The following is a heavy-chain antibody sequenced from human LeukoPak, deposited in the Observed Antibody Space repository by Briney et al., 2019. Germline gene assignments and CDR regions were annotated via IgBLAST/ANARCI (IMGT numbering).Heavy chain of an antibody. J-gene: IGHJ4*02. Sequence: ASVKVSCKASGGTFSGYAISWVRQAPGQGLEWMGGIIPIFGTANYAQKFQGRVTITRDTSTSTVYMDLSSLRSDDTAVYYCATEYVRTHYFDWWGQGTLVTVSS. CDR1: GGTFSGYA. D-gene: IGHD3-16*01. CDR2: IIPIFGTA. V-gene: IGHV1-69*05. CDR3: ATEYVRTHYFDW.